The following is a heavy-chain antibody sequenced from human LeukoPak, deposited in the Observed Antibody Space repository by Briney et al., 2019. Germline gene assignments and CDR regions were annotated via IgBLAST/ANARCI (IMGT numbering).Heavy chain of an antibody. J-gene: IGHJ5*02. Sequence: KPSETPSLICTVSGGSIRSSNWNWILQAPGKGLEWIGYITFSGGTNYNPSLGSRVTISLDMSKNQFSLKLTSVTAADTAIYYCARDSVYATNWYDPWGQGTLVTVSS. CDR3: ARDSVYATNWYDP. CDR1: GGSIRSSN. CDR2: ITFSGGT. D-gene: IGHD5/OR15-5a*01. V-gene: IGHV4-59*01.